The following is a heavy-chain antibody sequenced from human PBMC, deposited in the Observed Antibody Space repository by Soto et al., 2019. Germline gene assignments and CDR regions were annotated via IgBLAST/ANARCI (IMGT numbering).Heavy chain of an antibody. J-gene: IGHJ5*02. CDR3: ARGGVVTAIIENWFDP. CDR1: GGSISSGGYY. D-gene: IGHD2-21*02. Sequence: SETLSLTCTVSGGSISSGGYYWSWIRQHPGKGLEWIGYIYYSGSTYYNPSLKSRVTISVDTSKNQFSLKLSSVTAADTAVYYCARGGVVTAIIENWFDPWGQGTLVT. V-gene: IGHV4-31*03. CDR2: IYYSGST.